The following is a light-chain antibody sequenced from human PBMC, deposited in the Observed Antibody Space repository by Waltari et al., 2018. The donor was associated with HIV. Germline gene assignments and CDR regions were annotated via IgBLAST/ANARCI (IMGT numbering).Light chain of an antibody. CDR1: SSNIGSNF. V-gene: IGLV1-47*01. J-gene: IGLJ2*01. CDR3: AAWDDSLSGGV. CDR2: RNN. Sequence: QSVLTQPPSASGTPGQSVTITCSGSSSNIGSNFVYWYQQVPGTAPKLLIYRNNQGPSGVPDRFAGSKAGTSASLAISGLRAEDEADYYCAAWDDSLSGGVFGGGTKLTVL.